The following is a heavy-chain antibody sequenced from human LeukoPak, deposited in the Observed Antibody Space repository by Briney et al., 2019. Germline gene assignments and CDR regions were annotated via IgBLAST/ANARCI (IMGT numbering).Heavy chain of an antibody. V-gene: IGHV3-53*01. Sequence: PGGSLRLSCAASGFTFSSYAMHWVRQAPGKGLEWVSVIYSGGSTNYADSVKGRFTISRDTSKNTLYLQMNSLRAEDTAVYYCARGLEMATHWSWGQGTLVTVSS. J-gene: IGHJ4*02. CDR1: GFTFSSYA. CDR3: ARGLEMATHWS. CDR2: IYSGGST. D-gene: IGHD5-24*01.